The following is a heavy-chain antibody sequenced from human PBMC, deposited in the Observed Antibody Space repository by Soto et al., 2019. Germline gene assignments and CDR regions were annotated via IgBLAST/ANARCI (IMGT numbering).Heavy chain of an antibody. Sequence: QVQLQESGPGLVKPSQTLSLTCTVSGGSISSGGYYWSWIRQHPGKGLEWIGYIYYSGSTYYNPSLESRVTISVDTSKNQFSLKLSSVTAADTAVYYCARDVSGYNNYYYYMDVWGKGTTVTVSS. J-gene: IGHJ6*03. CDR1: GGSISSGGYY. D-gene: IGHD5-12*01. CDR3: ARDVSGYNNYYYYMDV. V-gene: IGHV4-31*03. CDR2: IYYSGST.